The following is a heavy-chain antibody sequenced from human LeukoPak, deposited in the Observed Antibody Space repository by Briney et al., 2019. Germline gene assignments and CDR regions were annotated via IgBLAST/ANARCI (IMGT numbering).Heavy chain of an antibody. CDR3: VVDYDSSGPINWFDP. J-gene: IGHJ5*02. D-gene: IGHD3-22*01. CDR1: GFTFSSYA. V-gene: IGHV3-64D*06. Sequence: PGGSPRLSCSASGFTFSSYAMHWVRQAPGKGLEYVSAISSNGGSTYYADSVKGRFTISRDNSKNTLYLQMSSLRAEDTAVYYCVVDYDSSGPINWFDPWGQGTLVTVSS. CDR2: ISSNGGST.